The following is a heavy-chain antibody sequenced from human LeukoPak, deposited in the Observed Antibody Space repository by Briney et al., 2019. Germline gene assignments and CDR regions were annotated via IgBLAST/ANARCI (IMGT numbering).Heavy chain of an antibody. CDR1: GFTFSRYG. CDR3: AGDFWSAGY. V-gene: IGHV3-30*02. CDR2: IRYDVSNK. J-gene: IGHJ4*02. Sequence: PGGSLRLSCAASGFTFSRYGMHWVRQAPGKGLEWVAFIRYDVSNKYYVDSVKGRFTISRDNSKNTLYLQMNSLRAEDTAVYYCAGDFWSAGYWGQGTLVTVSS. D-gene: IGHD3-3*01.